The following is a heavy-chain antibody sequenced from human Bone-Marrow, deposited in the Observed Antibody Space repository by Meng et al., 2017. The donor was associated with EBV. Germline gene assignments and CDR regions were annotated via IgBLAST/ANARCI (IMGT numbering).Heavy chain of an antibody. J-gene: IGHJ5*02. V-gene: IGHV1-46*01. CDR1: GYTLTSFY. Sequence: AQFVRCGAWVKKPGASMKVSCKASGYTLTSFYMHWVRQAPGPGLEWMGKINPSGGSTSYAQKLQGRVTMTRDTSTSTVYMELSSLRSEDTAVYYCARVSIAVAGIGPWGQGTLVTVSS. CDR2: INPSGGST. D-gene: IGHD6-19*01. CDR3: ARVSIAVAGIGP.